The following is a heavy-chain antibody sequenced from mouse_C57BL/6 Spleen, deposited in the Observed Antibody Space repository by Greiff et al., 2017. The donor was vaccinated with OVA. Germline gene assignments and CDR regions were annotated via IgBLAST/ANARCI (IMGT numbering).Heavy chain of an antibody. Sequence: VQLQQPGAELVKPGASVKLSCKASGYTFTSYWMQWVKQRPGQGLEWIGELDPSDSYTNYNQKFKGKATLTVDTSSSTAYMQLSSLTSEDSAVYYCARGKPVTTVVAPYYCDYWGQGTTLTVSS. CDR2: LDPSDSYT. CDR1: GYTFTSYW. V-gene: IGHV1-50*01. D-gene: IGHD1-1*01. CDR3: ARGKPVTTVVAPYYCDY. J-gene: IGHJ2*01.